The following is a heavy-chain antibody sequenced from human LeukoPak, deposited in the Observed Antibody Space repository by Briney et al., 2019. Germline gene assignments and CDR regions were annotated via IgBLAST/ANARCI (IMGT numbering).Heavy chain of an antibody. V-gene: IGHV3-7*01. CDR3: VRDGGVSGYDLLDY. CDR1: GFTFSNYC. D-gene: IGHD5-12*01. Sequence: GGSLRLSCAASGFTFSNYCMTWVRQAPGKGLEWVAHINRDGSEEHYMDSVKARFTISRDNAKNSLSLQLNSLRAEDTAVYYCVRDGGVSGYDLLDYWGQGTLVTVSS. J-gene: IGHJ4*02. CDR2: INRDGSEE.